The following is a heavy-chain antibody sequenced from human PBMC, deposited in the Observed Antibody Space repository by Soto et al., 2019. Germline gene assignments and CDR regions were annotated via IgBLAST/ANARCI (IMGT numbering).Heavy chain of an antibody. V-gene: IGHV5-10-1*01. CDR2: IDPSDSYT. Sequence: PGQSLKISCKGSGYNFTSYCISWMRQMPGKGLEWMGRIDPSDSYTNYSPSFQGHVTISADKSISTAYLQWSSLKASDTAMHYCARHKRSYDSSGYYYEDYFGYWGQGTLVTVSS. J-gene: IGHJ4*02. D-gene: IGHD3-22*01. CDR3: ARHKRSYDSSGYYYEDYFGY. CDR1: GYNFTSYC.